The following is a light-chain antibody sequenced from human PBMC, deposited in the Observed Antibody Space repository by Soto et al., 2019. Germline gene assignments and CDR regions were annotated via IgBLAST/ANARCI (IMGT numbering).Light chain of an antibody. Sequence: DIQMTQSPFTLSASVGDRVTITCRASQTISSWLAWYQQIPGKAPKLLIYDASNLESGVPSRFSGSGSGTEFTLTISSLQPEDFAVYYCQQANSFPLTFGPGTKVDIK. J-gene: IGKJ3*01. V-gene: IGKV1-5*01. CDR2: DAS. CDR3: QQANSFPLT. CDR1: QTISSW.